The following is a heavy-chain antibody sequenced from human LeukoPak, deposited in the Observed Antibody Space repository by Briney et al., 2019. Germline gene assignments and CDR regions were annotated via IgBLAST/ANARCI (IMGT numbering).Heavy chain of an antibody. V-gene: IGHV4-59*01. J-gene: IGHJ4*02. Sequence: SETLSLTCTVSGGSISSYYWNWIRQPPGKGLEWIGYIYYSGSTNHNPSLKSRVTISVDTSKNQFSLKLSSVTAADTAVYYCARDSGWWRFDFWGQGTLVTVSS. CDR1: GGSISSYY. CDR3: ARDSGWWRFDF. CDR2: IYYSGST. D-gene: IGHD6-13*01.